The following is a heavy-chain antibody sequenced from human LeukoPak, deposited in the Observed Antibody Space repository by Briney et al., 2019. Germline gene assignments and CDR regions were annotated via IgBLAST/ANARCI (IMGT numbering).Heavy chain of an antibody. D-gene: IGHD3-22*01. V-gene: IGHV3-23*01. J-gene: IGHJ6*02. CDR2: ISGSGGST. CDR3: AKDDSSGYYPYYGMDV. Sequence: GGSLRLSCAASGFTFSSYAMSWVRQAPGNGLEWVSGISGSGGSTYYADSVKGRFTISRDNSKNILYLQMDSLRAEDTAVYYCAKDDSSGYYPYYGMDVWGQGTTVTVSS. CDR1: GFTFSSYA.